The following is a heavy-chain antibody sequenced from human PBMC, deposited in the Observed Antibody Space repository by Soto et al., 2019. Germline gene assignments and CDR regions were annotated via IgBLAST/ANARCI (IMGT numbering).Heavy chain of an antibody. CDR2: INPNSGGT. CDR1: GYTFTGYY. D-gene: IGHD4-17*01. V-gene: IGHV1-2*04. CDR3: ARDGVTTLYYYYGMDV. Sequence: ASVKVSCKASGYTFTGYYMHWVRQAPGQGLEWMGWINPNSGGTNYAQKFQGWVTMTRDTSISTAYMELSRLRSDDTAVYYCARDGVTTLYYYYGMDVWGQGTTVTVSS. J-gene: IGHJ6*02.